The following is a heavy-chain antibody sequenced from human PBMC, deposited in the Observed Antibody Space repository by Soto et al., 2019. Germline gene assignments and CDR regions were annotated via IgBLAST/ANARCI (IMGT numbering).Heavy chain of an antibody. D-gene: IGHD6-19*01. J-gene: IGHJ4*02. CDR2: ISYDGSNK. CDR1: GFTFSSYG. Sequence: PGGSLRLSCAASGFTFSSYGMHWVRQAPGKGLEWVAVISYDGSNKYYADSVKGRFTISRDNSKNTLYLQMNSLRAEDTAVYYCARDPKGEQWPLNYFDYWGQGTLVTVSS. V-gene: IGHV3-30*03. CDR3: ARDPKGEQWPLNYFDY.